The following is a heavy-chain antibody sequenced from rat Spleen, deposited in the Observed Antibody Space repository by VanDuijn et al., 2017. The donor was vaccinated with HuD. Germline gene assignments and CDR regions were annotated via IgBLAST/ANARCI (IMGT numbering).Heavy chain of an antibody. J-gene: IGHJ2*01. CDR3: ARGYTTDYY. V-gene: IGHV5-62*01. Sequence: VQLVESGGGLVQPGKSLKLSCSASGFTFSNYGMHWIRQAPGKGLDWVAYISSSSGTVYADAVKGRFTISRDNAKNTLYLQLNSLKSEDTAIYYCARGYTTDYYWGQGVMVTVSS. CDR1: GFTFSNYG. D-gene: IGHD1-6*01. CDR2: ISSSSGT.